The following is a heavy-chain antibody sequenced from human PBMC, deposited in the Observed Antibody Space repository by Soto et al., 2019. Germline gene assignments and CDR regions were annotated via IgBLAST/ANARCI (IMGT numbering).Heavy chain of an antibody. J-gene: IGHJ1*01. CDR1: EFIFSSYG. CDR3: AREGHSRGYGAYLQH. Sequence: QVQLVESGGGVVQPGRSLRLSCAASEFIFSSYGMHWVRQAPGKGLEWVAVISSDGSVKYYADSVKGRFTISRDNSKNTLYLQMNSLRTEDTAVCHCAREGHSRGYGAYLQHWGQGTLVTVSS. V-gene: IGHV3-30*03. D-gene: IGHD6-25*01. CDR2: ISSDGSVK.